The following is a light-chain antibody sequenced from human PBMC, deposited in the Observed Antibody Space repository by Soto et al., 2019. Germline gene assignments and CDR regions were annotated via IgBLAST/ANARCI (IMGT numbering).Light chain of an antibody. CDR2: SAS. CDR3: QQYASSPLT. Sequence: IVLTQSPGTLSLSPGERATLSCRASQSVTSSYLAWYQQKPGQAPRLLMYSASLRATDIPDRFIGSGSGTDFTLTIDGLEPEDFAVYYCQQYASSPLTFGGGTKVEIK. J-gene: IGKJ4*01. V-gene: IGKV3-20*01. CDR1: QSVTSSY.